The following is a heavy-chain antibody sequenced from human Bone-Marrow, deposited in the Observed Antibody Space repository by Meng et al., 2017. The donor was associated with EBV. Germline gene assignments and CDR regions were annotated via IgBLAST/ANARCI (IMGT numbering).Heavy chain of an antibody. V-gene: IGHV3-53*01. Sequence: GQLVQSGGEGKKPGSSVKVSCKASGDIFTNLAFTWVRQVPGKGLEWVSVIYSGGSTYYADSVKGRFTISRDNSKNTLYLQMNSLRVEDTAVYYCARDRSDYYDSSGYYEHYWGQGTLVTVSS. J-gene: IGHJ4*02. CDR3: ARDRSDYYDSSGYYEHY. D-gene: IGHD3-22*01. CDR1: GDIFTNLA. CDR2: IYSGGST.